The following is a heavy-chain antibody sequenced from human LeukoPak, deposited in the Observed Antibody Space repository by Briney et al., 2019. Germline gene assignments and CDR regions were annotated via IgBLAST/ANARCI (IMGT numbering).Heavy chain of an antibody. CDR2: IFHTGKT. V-gene: IGHV4-30-2*03. CDR1: GGSISSGGYY. CDR3: ARQMGVGVWALDY. J-gene: IGHJ4*02. Sequence: SQTLSLTCTVSGGSISSGGYYWSWIRQPPGEGLEWIGIIFHTGKTHDNPSLRGRVSMSVDTSKNQFSLRLSAVTAADTAVYYCARQMGVGVWALDYWGQGALVTVSS. D-gene: IGHD3-16*01.